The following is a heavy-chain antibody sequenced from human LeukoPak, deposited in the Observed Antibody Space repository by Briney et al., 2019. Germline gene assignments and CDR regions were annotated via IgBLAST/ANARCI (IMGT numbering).Heavy chain of an antibody. CDR1: GFTFRNYA. Sequence: GGFLRLSCEASGFTFRNYAMSWVRQAPGKGLEWVSVISHNGDITRYADSVKGRFTISRDNSKSTLYLQMNSLRADDTAVYYCARRGPASDYHYKGGFDIWGQGTMVTVSS. D-gene: IGHD3-22*01. J-gene: IGHJ3*02. CDR3: ARRGPASDYHYKGGFDI. CDR2: ISHNGDIT. V-gene: IGHV3-23*01.